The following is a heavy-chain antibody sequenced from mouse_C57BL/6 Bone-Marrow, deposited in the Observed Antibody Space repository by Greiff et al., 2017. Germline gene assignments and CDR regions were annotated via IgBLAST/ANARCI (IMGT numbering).Heavy chain of an antibody. D-gene: IGHD1-1*01. V-gene: IGHV1-64*01. J-gene: IGHJ3*01. CDR1: GFTFTSYW. Sequence: QVQLQQPGAELVQPGASLKLSCKASGFTFTSYWMHWVKQRPGQGLEWFGMIHPNSGSTNYNEKFKRKVTLTVDKHYNTAYMHISSLTSEDAAVYYCARPLYYYGIRECAYWGQGTLVTVSA. CDR2: IHPNSGST. CDR3: ARPLYYYGIRECAY.